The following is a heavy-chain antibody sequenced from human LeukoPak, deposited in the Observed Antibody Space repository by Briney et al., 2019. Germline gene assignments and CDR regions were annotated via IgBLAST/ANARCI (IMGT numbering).Heavy chain of an antibody. CDR3: ARDLAGHYYGSGSSFDY. D-gene: IGHD3-10*01. CDR2: IREDGSEK. Sequence: PGGSLRLSCAASGFTFSNYWMSWVRQAPGKGLEWVVNIREDGSEKYYVDSVKGQFTISRDNAKNSLFLQMDSLRAEDTAVYYCARDLAGHYYGSGSSFDYWGQGTLGTVS. J-gene: IGHJ4*02. CDR1: GFTFSNYW. V-gene: IGHV3-7*01.